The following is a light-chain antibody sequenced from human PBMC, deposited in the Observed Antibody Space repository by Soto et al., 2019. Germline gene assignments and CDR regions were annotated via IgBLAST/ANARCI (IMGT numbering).Light chain of an antibody. V-gene: IGKV3-11*01. CDR2: EAL. J-gene: IGKJ1*01. CDR1: RSISTY. CDR3: QQANSFPWT. Sequence: ETVLTQSPATLSLSPGERATLSCRASRSISTYLAWYQQKPGQAPRLLIYEALNRATGIPARFSGSGSGTDFTLTISSLQPEDFATYYCQQANSFPWTFGQGTKVDIK.